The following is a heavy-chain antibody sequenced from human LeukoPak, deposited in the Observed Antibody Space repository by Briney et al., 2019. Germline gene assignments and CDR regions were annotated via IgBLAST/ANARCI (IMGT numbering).Heavy chain of an antibody. V-gene: IGHV1-2*02. Sequence: ASVKVSCKASGFTFISSAMHWVRQAPGQGLEWMGWINPNSGGTNYAQKFQGRVTMTRDTSISTAYMELSRLRSDDTAVYYCARAWLGGGDYWGQGTLVTVSS. CDR3: ARAWLGGGDY. CDR1: GFTFISSA. D-gene: IGHD6-19*01. J-gene: IGHJ4*02. CDR2: INPNSGGT.